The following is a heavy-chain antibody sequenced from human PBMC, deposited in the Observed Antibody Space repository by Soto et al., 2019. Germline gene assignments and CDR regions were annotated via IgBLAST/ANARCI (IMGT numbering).Heavy chain of an antibody. D-gene: IGHD4-17*01. J-gene: IGHJ5*02. Sequence: QVQLVQSGAEVKKPGSSVKVSCKASGGTFSSYAISWVRQAPGQGLEWMGGIIPIFGTANYAQKFQGRVTITADESTSTAYMELSSVRSEDTAVYYCARDLHYGDDWGGWFDPWGQGTLVTVSS. V-gene: IGHV1-69*01. CDR1: GGTFSSYA. CDR3: ARDLHYGDDWGGWFDP. CDR2: IIPIFGTA.